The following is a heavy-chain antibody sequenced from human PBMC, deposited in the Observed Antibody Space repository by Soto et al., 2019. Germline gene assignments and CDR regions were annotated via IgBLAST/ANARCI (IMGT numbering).Heavy chain of an antibody. CDR3: ARGWNYFPH. V-gene: IGHV1-69*01. J-gene: IGHJ1*01. D-gene: IGHD1-1*01. Sequence: QVPLVQSGAEVKKPGSSVKVSCKASGGTFSSYVISWVRQAPGQGLECMGGIIPSSGTANYAPNIQGRVTMTADEATTTAYMELSSLRSEDTAVYYCARGWNYFPHWGQGTLVNVSS. CDR2: IIPSSGTA. CDR1: GGTFSSYV.